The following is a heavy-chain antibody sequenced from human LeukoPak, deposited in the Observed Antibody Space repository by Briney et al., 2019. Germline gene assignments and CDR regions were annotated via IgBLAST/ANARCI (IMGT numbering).Heavy chain of an antibody. Sequence: ASVKVSCTASGYTFTSYGISWVRQAPGQGLEWMGWISAYNGNTNYAQKLQGRVTMTTDTSTSTAYMELRSLRSDDTAVYYCARGAYDSSGYPIFDYWGQGTLVTVSS. V-gene: IGHV1-18*01. CDR1: GYTFTSYG. D-gene: IGHD3-22*01. CDR2: ISAYNGNT. CDR3: ARGAYDSSGYPIFDY. J-gene: IGHJ4*02.